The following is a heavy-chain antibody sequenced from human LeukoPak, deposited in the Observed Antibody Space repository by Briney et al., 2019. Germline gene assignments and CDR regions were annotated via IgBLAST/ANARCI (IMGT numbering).Heavy chain of an antibody. V-gene: IGHV1-8*01. CDR1: GYTFTSYD. CDR2: MNPNSGNT. Sequence: ASVKVSCKASGYTFTSYDINWVRQATGQGLEWMGWMNPNSGNTGYAQKFQGRVTMTRNTSISTAYMELSSLRSEDTAVYYCARGQPEYSSIDPRGQGTLVTVSS. J-gene: IGHJ5*02. D-gene: IGHD6-6*01. CDR3: ARGQPEYSSIDP.